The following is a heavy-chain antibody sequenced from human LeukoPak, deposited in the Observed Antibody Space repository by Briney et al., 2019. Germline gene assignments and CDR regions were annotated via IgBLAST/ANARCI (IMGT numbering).Heavy chain of an antibody. J-gene: IGHJ6*02. Sequence: PGGSLRPSCELSGFTFRRYAMHWVRQAPGKGLEWLAVVSYDGGNEYYADSVKGRFTISRGKSRNTAFLQMDSLRHEDTGVYFCARDRYASRSYVMDVWGQGTTVVVSS. CDR3: ARDRYASRSYVMDV. CDR2: VSYDGGNE. CDR1: GFTFRRYA. D-gene: IGHD2-2*01. V-gene: IGHV3-30*04.